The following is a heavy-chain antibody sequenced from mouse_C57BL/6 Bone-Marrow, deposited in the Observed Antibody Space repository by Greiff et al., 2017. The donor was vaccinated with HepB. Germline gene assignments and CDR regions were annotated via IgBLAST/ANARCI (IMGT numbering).Heavy chain of an antibody. J-gene: IGHJ2*01. Sequence: QVQLQQPGAELVKPGASVKLSCKASGYTFTSYWMHWVKQRPGQGLEWIGMIHPNSGSTNYNEKFKSKATLTVDKSSSTAYMQLSSLTSEDSAVYYCARRIYYYCSSWDYFDYWGQGTTLTVSS. D-gene: IGHD1-1*01. CDR1: GYTFTSYW. CDR3: ARRIYYYCSSWDYFDY. V-gene: IGHV1-64*01. CDR2: IHPNSGST.